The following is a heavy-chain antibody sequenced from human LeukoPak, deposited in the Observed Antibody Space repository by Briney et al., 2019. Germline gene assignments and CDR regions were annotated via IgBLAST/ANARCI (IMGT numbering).Heavy chain of an antibody. D-gene: IGHD4-11*01. V-gene: IGHV1-69*13. CDR2: IIPIFGTA. Sequence: ASVKVSCKASGGTFGSYAISWVRQAPGQGLEWMGGIIPIFGTANYAQKFQGRVTITADESTSTAYMELSSLRSEDTAVYYCARGPMTTVPNYYYYYYMDVWGKGTTVTVSS. J-gene: IGHJ6*03. CDR3: ARGPMTTVPNYYYYYYMDV. CDR1: GGTFGSYA.